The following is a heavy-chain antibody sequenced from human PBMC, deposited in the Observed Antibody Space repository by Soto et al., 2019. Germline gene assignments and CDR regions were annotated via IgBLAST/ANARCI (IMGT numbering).Heavy chain of an antibody. V-gene: IGHV1-69*01. D-gene: IGHD2-2*01. CDR2: IIPVLGTP. J-gene: IGHJ6*02. CDR3: APPAGLAPLLNYSGLTV. Sequence: QVLLVQSSAEVKKPGSSVKVSCKASGGTFTSTAFSWVRQAPGQGLEWMGGIIPVLGTPNYAQKFQARLTVTADASTTTAHMELGSLRSDDTAVYYCAPPAGLAPLLNYSGLTVWAQGTTVPVSS. CDR1: GGTFTSTA.